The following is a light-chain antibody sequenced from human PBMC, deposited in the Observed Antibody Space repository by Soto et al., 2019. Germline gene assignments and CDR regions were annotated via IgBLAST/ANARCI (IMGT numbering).Light chain of an antibody. CDR3: QQYGNSPT. CDR1: QSVSSSY. Sequence: IMLTQSPGTLSLSPGERATLSFRASQSVSSSYLAWYQQKPGQAPRLLIYGASSRATGIPDRFSGSGSGTDFTLTISRLEPEDFAVYYCQQYGNSPTFGQGTKV. CDR2: GAS. J-gene: IGKJ1*01. V-gene: IGKV3-20*01.